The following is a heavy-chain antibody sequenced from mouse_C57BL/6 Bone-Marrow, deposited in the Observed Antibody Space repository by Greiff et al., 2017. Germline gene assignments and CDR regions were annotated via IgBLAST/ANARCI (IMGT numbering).Heavy chain of an antibody. Sequence: EVKLVESGGGLVKPGGSLKLSCAASGFTFSSYTMSWVRQTPEKRLEWVANISGGGGNTYYPDSVKGRFTNSRDNAKNTVYLQMSSLRSEATALYDCARHEDDGRVYYLAMDYWGQGTSVTVSS. V-gene: IGHV5-9*01. J-gene: IGHJ4*01. CDR3: ARHEDDGRVYYLAMDY. D-gene: IGHD1-1*01. CDR2: ISGGGGNT. CDR1: GFTFSSYT.